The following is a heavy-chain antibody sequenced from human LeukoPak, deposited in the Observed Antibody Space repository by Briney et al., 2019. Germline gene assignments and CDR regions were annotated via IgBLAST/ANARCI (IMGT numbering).Heavy chain of an antibody. Sequence: SGGSLRLSCAASGFTVSSNYMSWVRQAPGKGLEWVSVIYSGGSTYYADSVKGRFTISRDNSKNTLYLLMNSLRAEDTAVYYCASRNYYDSSGLLDYWGQGTLVTVSS. CDR3: ASRNYYDSSGLLDY. D-gene: IGHD3-22*01. J-gene: IGHJ4*02. CDR1: GFTVSSNY. CDR2: IYSGGST. V-gene: IGHV3-53*01.